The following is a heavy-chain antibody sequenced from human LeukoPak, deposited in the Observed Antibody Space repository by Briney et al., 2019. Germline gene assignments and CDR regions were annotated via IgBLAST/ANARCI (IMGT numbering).Heavy chain of an antibody. V-gene: IGHV4-34*01. CDR2: INHSGST. CDR1: GGSFSGYY. D-gene: IGHD5-18*01. CDR3: ARIGYSYGYRSGRSMDV. Sequence: PSETLSLTCAVYGGSFSGYYWSWIRQPPGKGLEWIGEINHSGSTNYNPSLKSRVTISVDTSKNQFSPKLSSVTAADTAVYYCARIGYSYGYRSGRSMDVWGQGTTVTVSS. J-gene: IGHJ6*02.